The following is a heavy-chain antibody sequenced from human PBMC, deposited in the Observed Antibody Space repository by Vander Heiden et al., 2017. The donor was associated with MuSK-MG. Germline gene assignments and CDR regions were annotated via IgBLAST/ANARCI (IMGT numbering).Heavy chain of an antibody. Sequence: EVQLLESGGGLVQPGGSLRLSCAASGFTFSSYAMSWVRQAPGKGLEWVSAICGSGGSKYYADPGKGRFTISRDNSKNTLYLQMNSLRAEDTAVYYCAKNSWELGVGLGAGGYWGQGTLVTVSS. CDR3: AKNSWELGVGLGAGGY. CDR2: ICGSGGSK. CDR1: GFTFSSYA. J-gene: IGHJ4*02. D-gene: IGHD7-27*01. V-gene: IGHV3-23*01.